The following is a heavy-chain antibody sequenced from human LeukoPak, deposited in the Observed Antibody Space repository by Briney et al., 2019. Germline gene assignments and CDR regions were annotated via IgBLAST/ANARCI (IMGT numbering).Heavy chain of an antibody. CDR1: GFTFSDYW. J-gene: IGHJ4*02. CDR3: TREMVMIDY. D-gene: IGHD3-22*01. Sequence: PGGSLRLSCAASGFTFSDYWMSWVRQAPGKGLEWVANIKQDGSEKYYVGSAKGRFTISRDNAKSSLYLQMNSLRAEDTAVYYCTREMVMIDYWGQGNLVTVSS. V-gene: IGHV3-7*03. CDR2: IKQDGSEK.